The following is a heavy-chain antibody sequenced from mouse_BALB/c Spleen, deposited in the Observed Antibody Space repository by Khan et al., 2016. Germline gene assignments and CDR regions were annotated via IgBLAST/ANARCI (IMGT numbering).Heavy chain of an antibody. J-gene: IGHJ3*01. Sequence: EVKLLEPGGGLVHPGGSLKLSCAASGFDFRRYWMSWVRQAPGKGLEWIGEINPDSYTINYTPSLQDKFIISRDNAKNTLYLQMSQVRSEDTALYYCARAGYYGYLAYWGQGTLVTVSA. CDR2: INPDSYTI. CDR1: GFDFRRYW. V-gene: IGHV4-1*02. D-gene: IGHD1-1*01. CDR3: ARAGYYGYLAY.